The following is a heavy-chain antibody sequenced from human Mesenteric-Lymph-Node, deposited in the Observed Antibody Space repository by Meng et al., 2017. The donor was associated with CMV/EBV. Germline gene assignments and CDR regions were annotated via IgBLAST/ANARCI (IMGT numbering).Heavy chain of an antibody. CDR1: ENTFNTYF. Sequence: ASVKVSCKAPENTFNTYFVHWVRQAPGQGLDWMGIINPSGDTTTYAQTLRGRVTVTRDTATNTVYMELSSLRSEDTAMYYCARSSSNFGVLFYWGQGTLVTVSS. CDR2: INPSGDTT. D-gene: IGHD3-3*01. J-gene: IGHJ4*02. V-gene: IGHV1-46*02. CDR3: ARSSSNFGVLFY.